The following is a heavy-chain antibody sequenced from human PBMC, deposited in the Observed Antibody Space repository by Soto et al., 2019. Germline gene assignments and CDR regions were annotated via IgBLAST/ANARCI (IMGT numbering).Heavy chain of an antibody. Sequence: GASVKVSCKASGYTFTSYGISWVRQAPGQGLEWMGWISAYNGNTNYAQKLQGRVTMTTDTSTSTAYMELRSLRSDDTAVYYCARDPYSSSWYDTYGMDVWGQGTTVTVSS. CDR3: ARDPYSSSWYDTYGMDV. V-gene: IGHV1-18*01. CDR1: GYTFTSYG. J-gene: IGHJ6*02. CDR2: ISAYNGNT. D-gene: IGHD6-13*01.